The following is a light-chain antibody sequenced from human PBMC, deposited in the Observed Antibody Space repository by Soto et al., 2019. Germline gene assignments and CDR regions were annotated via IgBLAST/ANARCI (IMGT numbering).Light chain of an antibody. CDR3: QQYGSSPPYT. CDR2: GAS. J-gene: IGKJ2*01. V-gene: IGKV3-20*01. Sequence: EIVLTQSPGTLSLSPGERATLSCRASQSVSSTYLAWYQQKPGQAPRLLISGASSRATGIPDRFSGSGSGTGFTLTISRLEPEDFAVYYCQQYGSSPPYTFGQGTKLEI. CDR1: QSVSSTY.